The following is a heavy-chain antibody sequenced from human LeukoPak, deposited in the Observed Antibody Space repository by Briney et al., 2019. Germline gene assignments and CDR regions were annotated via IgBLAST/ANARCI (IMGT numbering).Heavy chain of an antibody. J-gene: IGHJ3*02. CDR3: ARGLGPDDAFDI. V-gene: IGHV3-21*01. CDR1: GFTFSSYS. Sequence: GGSLRLSCAASGFTFSSYSMNRVRQAPGKGLEWVSSISSSSSYIYYADSVKGRFTISRDNAKNSLYLQMNSLRAEDTAVYYCARGLGPDDAFDIWGQGTMVTVSS. D-gene: IGHD5-12*01. CDR2: ISSSSSYI.